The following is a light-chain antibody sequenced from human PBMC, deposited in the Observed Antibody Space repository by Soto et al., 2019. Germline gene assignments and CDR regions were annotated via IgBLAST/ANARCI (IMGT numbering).Light chain of an antibody. V-gene: IGKV3-15*01. CDR3: QQYNNWPRT. CDR1: QSVSSN. J-gene: IGKJ1*01. CDR2: GAS. Sequence: EIVMTQSPATLSVSPGERATLSCRASQSVSSNLAWYQQKPGQAPRLLIYGASTRATGIPARFSGSGSGTEFPLHISSLQSEDFAVYYCQQYNNWPRTFGQGTKVEIK.